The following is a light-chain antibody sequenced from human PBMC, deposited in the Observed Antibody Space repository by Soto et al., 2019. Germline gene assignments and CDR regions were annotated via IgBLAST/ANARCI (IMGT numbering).Light chain of an antibody. V-gene: IGLV2-23*02. CDR1: SSDVGSYNP. J-gene: IGLJ1*01. CDR2: EVS. Sequence: QSVLTQPASVSGPPGQSITISCTGTSSDVGSYNPVSWYQQHPGKAPKLMIYEVSKRPSGVSNRFSGSKSGNMASLTISGLQAEDEADYYCCSYAGSSTHYVFGTGTKVTVL. CDR3: CSYAGSSTHYV.